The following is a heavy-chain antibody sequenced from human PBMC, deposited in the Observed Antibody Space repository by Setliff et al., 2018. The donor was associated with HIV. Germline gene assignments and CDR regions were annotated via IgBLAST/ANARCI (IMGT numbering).Heavy chain of an antibody. CDR3: ARGVAYYYYYMAV. Sequence: PSETLSLTCTVSGGSISSGSYYWSWIRQPAGKGLEWIGHIYTSGSTNYNPSLKSRVTISVDTSKNQFSLKLSSVPAADTAVYYCARGVAYYYYYMAVWGKGTTVTVSS. CDR2: IYTSGST. V-gene: IGHV4-61*09. J-gene: IGHJ6*03. CDR1: GGSISSGSYY. D-gene: IGHD5-12*01.